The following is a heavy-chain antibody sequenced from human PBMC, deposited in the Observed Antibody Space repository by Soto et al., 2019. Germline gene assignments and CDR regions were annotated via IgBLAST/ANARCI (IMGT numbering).Heavy chain of an antibody. D-gene: IGHD3-10*01. CDR2: IYSGGST. CDR1: GFTVSSNY. J-gene: IGHJ5*02. CDR3: ARDRGSHPRKTNWFDP. V-gene: IGHV3-66*01. Sequence: EVQLVESGGGLVQPGGSLRLSCAASGFTVSSNYMSWVRQAPGKGLEWVSVIYSGGSTYYADCVKARFTSARDNSKNTLYIQMSSLRAEDTAVYYCARDRGSHPRKTNWFDPWGQGTLVTVSS.